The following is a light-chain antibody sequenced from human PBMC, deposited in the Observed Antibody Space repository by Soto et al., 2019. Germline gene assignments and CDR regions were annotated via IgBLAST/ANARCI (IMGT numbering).Light chain of an antibody. CDR2: GAS. CDR1: QSVSSSY. Sequence: EIVLTQSPGTLSLSPGERATLSCRASQSVSSSYLAWYQQKPGQAPRPLIYGASSRATGIPARFSGSGSGTDFTRTISRLEPEDFAVYYCQQYGSSPFTFGQGTKLEIK. J-gene: IGKJ2*01. CDR3: QQYGSSPFT. V-gene: IGKV3-20*01.